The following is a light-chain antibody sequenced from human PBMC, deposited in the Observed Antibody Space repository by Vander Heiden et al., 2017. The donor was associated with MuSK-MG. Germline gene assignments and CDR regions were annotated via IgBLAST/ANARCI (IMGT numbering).Light chain of an antibody. CDR1: QSVNTY. Sequence: DIQVTQSPPSLAASIDDTITLTCRTSQSVNTYFNWYQQRPGKAPQLLIYGVSSLQTGVPSRFSGRGSGTDFTLTISGLQPEDVATYFCQQSYNIPWTFGAGTKVEV. V-gene: IGKV1-39*01. CDR3: QQSYNIPWT. J-gene: IGKJ1*01. CDR2: GVS.